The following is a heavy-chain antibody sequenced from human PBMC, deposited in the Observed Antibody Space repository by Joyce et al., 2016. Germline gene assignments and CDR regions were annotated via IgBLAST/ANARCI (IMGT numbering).Heavy chain of an antibody. CDR2: IKSKTDGGTR. D-gene: IGHD2-8*01. J-gene: IGHJ6*02. CDR1: GLTVSNAW. Sequence: EVQLVESGGGLVKPAGSLRLSCAASGLTVSNAWMNWVRQAPGKGREWVGRIKSKTDGGTREYAAPVEGRFSISRDDGKNTMYLEMNSLKTEDTAVYYCATTYCTNGMCYTGGLDVWGQGTTVTVSS. V-gene: IGHV3-15*07. CDR3: ATTYCTNGMCYTGGLDV.